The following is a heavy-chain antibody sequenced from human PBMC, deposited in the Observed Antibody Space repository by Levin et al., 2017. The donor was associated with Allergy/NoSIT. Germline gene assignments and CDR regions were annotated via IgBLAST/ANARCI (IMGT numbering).Heavy chain of an antibody. Sequence: ASVKVSCKPSGYTFTGYFIHWVRQAPGQGLEWMGWINPNSGETNYAQKFQGRVTMTRDTSISTAYMELSRLRSDDTAVYYCAKVVAGAIAYDYWGQGTLVTVSS. J-gene: IGHJ4*02. CDR2: INPNSGET. CDR1: GYTFTGYF. CDR3: AKVVAGAIAYDY. D-gene: IGHD2-2*02. V-gene: IGHV1-2*02.